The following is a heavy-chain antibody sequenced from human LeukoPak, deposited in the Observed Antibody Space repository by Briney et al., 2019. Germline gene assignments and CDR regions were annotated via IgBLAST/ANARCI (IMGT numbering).Heavy chain of an antibody. CDR1: GFIFSSYG. V-gene: IGHV3-23*01. CDR2: ISGSGGST. CDR3: AKVYRSPLVVIAANDAFDI. J-gene: IGHJ3*02. Sequence: PGRSLRLSCAASGFIFSSYGMHWVRQAPGKGLEWVSAISGSGGSTYYADSVKGRFTISRDNSKNTLYLQMNSLRAEDTAVYYCAKVYRSPLVVIAANDAFDIWGQGTMVTVSS. D-gene: IGHD2-21*01.